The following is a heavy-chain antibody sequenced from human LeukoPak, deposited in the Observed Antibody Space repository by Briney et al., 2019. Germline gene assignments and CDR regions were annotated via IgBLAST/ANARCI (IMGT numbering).Heavy chain of an antibody. V-gene: IGHV1-18*01. D-gene: IGHD3-22*01. CDR2: ISAYNGNT. CDR3: ARDYYDSSGYRKTYGMDV. J-gene: IGHJ6*02. CDR1: GYTFTSYG. Sequence: ASVKVSCKASGYTFTSYGISWVRQAPGRGLEWMGWISAYNGNTNYAQKLQGRATMTTDTSTSTAYMELRSLRSDDTAVYYCARDYYDSSGYRKTYGMDVWGQGTTVTVSS.